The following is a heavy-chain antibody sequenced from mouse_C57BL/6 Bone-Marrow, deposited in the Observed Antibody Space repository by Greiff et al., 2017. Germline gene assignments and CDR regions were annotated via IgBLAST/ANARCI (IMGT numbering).Heavy chain of an antibody. CDR1: GYTFTSYG. J-gene: IGHJ4*01. V-gene: IGHV1-81*01. CDR2: IYPRSGNT. Sequence: QVQLQQSGAELARPGASVKLSCKASGYTFTSYGISWVKQRTGQGLEWIGEIYPRSGNTYYNEKFKGKATLTADKSSSTAYMELRSLTSEYSSIYFCARGAYCQFYYYAMDYWGQGTSVTVSS. D-gene: IGHD2-10*01. CDR3: ARGAYCQFYYYAMDY.